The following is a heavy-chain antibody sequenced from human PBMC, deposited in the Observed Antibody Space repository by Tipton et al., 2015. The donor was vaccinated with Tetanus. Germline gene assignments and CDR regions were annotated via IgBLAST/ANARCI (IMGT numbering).Heavy chain of an antibody. V-gene: IGHV4-4*07. CDR1: GDSITSNY. CDR2: IYINGRN. CDR3: ARGDYYGSGTYDV. D-gene: IGHD3-10*01. Sequence: TLSLTCTVSGDSITSNYWSWIRQPAGKGPEWIGRIYINGRNNYNPSLKSRVTMSIDTSKNQFSLNLRSVTAADTAVYYCARGDYYGSGTYDVWGQGTTVTVPS. J-gene: IGHJ6*02.